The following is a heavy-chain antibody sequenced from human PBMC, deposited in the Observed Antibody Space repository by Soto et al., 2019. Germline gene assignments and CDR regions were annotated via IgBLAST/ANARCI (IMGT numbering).Heavy chain of an antibody. Sequence: SETLSLTCAISGDSVSSNSAAWNWIRQSPSRGLEWMGRTYYRSKCYNDYAVSVKSRITINPDTSKNQFSLQLNSVTPEDTAAYYCARGPVDRSMIPCMDVWGQGTTVTV. CDR3: ARGPVDRSMIPCMDV. CDR1: GDSVSSNSAA. V-gene: IGHV6-1*01. D-gene: IGHD3-22*01. J-gene: IGHJ6*02. CDR2: TYYRSKCYN.